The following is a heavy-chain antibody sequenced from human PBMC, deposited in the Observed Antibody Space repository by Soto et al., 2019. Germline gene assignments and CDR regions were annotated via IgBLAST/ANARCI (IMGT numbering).Heavy chain of an antibody. CDR2: INAGNGNT. D-gene: IGHD2-2*01. V-gene: IGHV1-3*01. CDR3: ARDTGLDDCSSTSCYLYNWFDP. J-gene: IGHJ5*02. Sequence: ASVKVSCKASGYTFTSYAMHWVRQAPGQRLEWMGWINAGNGNTKYSQKFQGRVTITRDTSASTAYMELSSLRSEDTAVYYCARDTGLDDCSSTSCYLYNWFDPWGQGTLVTVSS. CDR1: GYTFTSYA.